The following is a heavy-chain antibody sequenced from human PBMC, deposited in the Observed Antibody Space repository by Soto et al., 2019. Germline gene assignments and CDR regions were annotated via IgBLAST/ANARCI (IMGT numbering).Heavy chain of an antibody. CDR2: IHHSGPT. D-gene: IGHD1-20*01. V-gene: IGHV4-4*02. CDR3: ARGGITSVRNYYFDH. Sequence: QVQLQESGPGLVKPSGTLSLNCKVSGDSISSSEWWSWVRQPPGKGREWIAEIHHSGPTNYNPSLQSRVTITVDKSKNQIYLRLSTVTADYTAVYYCARGGITSVRNYYFDHWGQGTLVTVSS. J-gene: IGHJ4*02. CDR1: GDSISSSEW.